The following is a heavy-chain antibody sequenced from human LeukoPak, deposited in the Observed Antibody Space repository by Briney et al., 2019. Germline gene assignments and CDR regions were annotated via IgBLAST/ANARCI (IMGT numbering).Heavy chain of an antibody. CDR3: ARDLGLTISANWFDP. CDR1: GYSISSGYF. CDR2: VYHTGAT. J-gene: IGHJ5*02. D-gene: IGHD3-9*01. Sequence: PSETLSLTCGVSGYSISSGYFWVWIRQPPGKGLEWIGSVYHTGATYYNPSLRSPVTISVDTSKNQFSLELNFVTAADTAVYYCARDLGLTISANWFDPWGQGTLVTVSS. V-gene: IGHV4-38-2*02.